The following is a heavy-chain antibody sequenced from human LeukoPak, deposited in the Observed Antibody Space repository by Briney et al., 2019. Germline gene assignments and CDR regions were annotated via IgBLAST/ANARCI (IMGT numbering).Heavy chain of an antibody. CDR1: GFLFSSYA. CDR2: VSDRGGDT. Sequence: GGSLRLSCAASGFLFSSYAMTWVRRPPGKGLEWVSAVSDRGGDTYYADSVKGRFIISRDNSKNTLYLQMNNPRAEDTAVYYCARGRTYYDVSWGQGALVTVSS. J-gene: IGHJ4*02. D-gene: IGHD3-3*01. V-gene: IGHV3-23*01. CDR3: ARGRTYYDVS.